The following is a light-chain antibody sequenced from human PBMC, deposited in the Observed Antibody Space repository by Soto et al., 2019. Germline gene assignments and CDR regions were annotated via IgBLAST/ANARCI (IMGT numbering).Light chain of an antibody. J-gene: IGLJ1*01. CDR2: EVK. V-gene: IGLV2-14*01. CDR1: SSDVGDYNY. CDR3: GSYTSSSTYV. Sequence: QSALTQPASVSGSPGQSITISCTGTSSDVGDYNYVSWYQQRPGNAPKLMIYEVKNRPSGVSNRFSGSKSGNTASLTISGLQAEDEADYYCGSYTSSSTYVFGTGTKLTVL.